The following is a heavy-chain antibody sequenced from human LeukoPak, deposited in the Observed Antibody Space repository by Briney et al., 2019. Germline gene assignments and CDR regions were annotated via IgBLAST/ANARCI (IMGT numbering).Heavy chain of an antibody. D-gene: IGHD5-12*01. J-gene: IGHJ4*02. CDR3: TTAIVATIETGL. CDR2: IKSKTDGGTT. Sequence: GGSLRLSCAASRFTFDDYGMSWVRQAPGKGLEWVGRIKSKTDGGTTDYAAPAKGRFNISRDDAKNTLYLQKNSLKTEDTAVYYCTTAIVATIETGLWGQGTLVTVSS. CDR1: RFTFDDYG. V-gene: IGHV3-15*01.